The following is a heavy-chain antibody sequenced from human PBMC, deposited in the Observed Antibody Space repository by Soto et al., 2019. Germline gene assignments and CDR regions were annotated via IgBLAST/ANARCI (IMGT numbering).Heavy chain of an antibody. D-gene: IGHD5-18*01. CDR2: SYNSGST. Sequence: QVQLQESGPGLMKPSETLSLTCTVSGGSVSSGSYYWSWIRQPPGKGLEWIGYSYNSGSTNYNPSPKSRVTISVDPSNTQFSLKLRSVTAADTAVYYCASPLYNYGPMAVWGQGTTVTVSS. V-gene: IGHV4-61*01. CDR3: ASPLYNYGPMAV. J-gene: IGHJ6*02. CDR1: GGSVSSGSYY.